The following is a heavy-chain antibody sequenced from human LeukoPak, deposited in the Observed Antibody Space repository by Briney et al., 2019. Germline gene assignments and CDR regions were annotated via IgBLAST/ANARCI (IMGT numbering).Heavy chain of an antibody. CDR2: INQDGGQE. V-gene: IGHV3-7*04. D-gene: IGHD1-1*01. Sequence: GGSLRLSCAASGFTFNSYWMNWVRQAPGKGLQWVANINQDGGQEYYVDSVKGRFTISRDNAKNSLYLQINSLRAEDTAVYYCARDNSRNDLEYWGQGTLVTVSS. J-gene: IGHJ4*02. CDR3: ARDNSRNDLEY. CDR1: GFTFNSYW.